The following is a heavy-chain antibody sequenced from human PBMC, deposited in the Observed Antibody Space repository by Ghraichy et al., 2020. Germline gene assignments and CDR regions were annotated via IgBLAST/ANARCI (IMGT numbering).Heavy chain of an antibody. V-gene: IGHV4-34*01. J-gene: IGHJ4*02. Sequence: SETLSLTCAVYGGSFSGYYYNWIRQTPGKGLEWIGEINHSGSTNYNPSLQSRVTISVDRSKNQFSLKLTSVTAADTAMYYCARQHATSWYAGRLYYIDHWGLGTQVSVTS. CDR1: GGSFSGYY. CDR2: INHSGST. D-gene: IGHD6-13*01. CDR3: ARQHATSWYAGRLYYIDH.